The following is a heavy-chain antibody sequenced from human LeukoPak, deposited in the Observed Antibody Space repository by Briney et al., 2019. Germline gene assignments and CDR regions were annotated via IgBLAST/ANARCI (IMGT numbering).Heavy chain of an antibody. CDR3: ARVVGNYYGSGSSYNWFDP. CDR2: ISYDGSNK. V-gene: IGHV3-30-3*01. J-gene: IGHJ5*02. Sequence: GGSLRLSCAASGFTFSSYAMHWVRQAPGKGLEWVAVISYDGSNKYYADSVKGRFTISRDDSKNTLYLQMNSLRAEDTAVYYCARVVGNYYGSGSSYNWFDPWGQGTLVTVSP. CDR1: GFTFSSYA. D-gene: IGHD3-10*01.